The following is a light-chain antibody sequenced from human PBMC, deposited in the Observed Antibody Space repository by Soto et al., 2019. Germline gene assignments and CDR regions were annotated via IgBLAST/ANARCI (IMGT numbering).Light chain of an antibody. Sequence: EIVMTQSPATLSVSPVERATLSCRASQRVSRNLAWYQQKPGQAPRLLIYDASTRATGIPDRFSGSGSGTDFTLTISRLEPEDFAVYYCQQSETFGQGTKVDI. CDR2: DAS. CDR1: QRVSRN. V-gene: IGKV3D-15*01. J-gene: IGKJ1*01. CDR3: QQSET.